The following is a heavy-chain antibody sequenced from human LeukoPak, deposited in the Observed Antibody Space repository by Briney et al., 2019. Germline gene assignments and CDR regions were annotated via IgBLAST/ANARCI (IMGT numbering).Heavy chain of an antibody. J-gene: IGHJ4*02. Sequence: SETLSLTCAVYGGSFSGYYWSWIRQPPGKGLEWIGEINHSGSTNYNPSLKSRVTLSVDTSKNQFSLKLSSGTAADTAVYYCARGPTNYDYVWGSYRRDSNFDYWGQGTLVTVSS. CDR2: INHSGST. V-gene: IGHV4-34*01. CDR3: ARGPTNYDYVWGSYRRDSNFDY. D-gene: IGHD3-16*02. CDR1: GGSFSGYY.